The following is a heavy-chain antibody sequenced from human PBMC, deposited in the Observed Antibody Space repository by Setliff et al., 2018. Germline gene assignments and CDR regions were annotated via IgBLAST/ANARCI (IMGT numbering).Heavy chain of an antibody. CDR2: IYYRGST. CDR1: GYSISSGYN. Sequence: SETLSLTCAVSGYSISSGYNWGWIRQPPGKGLEWIGSIYYRGSTSYNSSLKSRVSISVDTSKNQFSLNLNAVTAADTAGYYCATLTGDRGVDYWGQGRLVTVSS. J-gene: IGHJ4*02. CDR3: ATLTGDRGVDY. V-gene: IGHV4-38-2*01. D-gene: IGHD7-27*01.